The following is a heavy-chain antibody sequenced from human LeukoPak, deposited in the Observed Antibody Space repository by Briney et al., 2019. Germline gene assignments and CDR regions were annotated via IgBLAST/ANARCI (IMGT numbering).Heavy chain of an antibody. V-gene: IGHV1-24*01. D-gene: IGHD3-9*01. Sequence: GASVKVSCKVSGYTLTELSMHWVRQAPGKGLEWMGGFDPEDGETIYAQKFQGRVTMTEDTSTDTAYMELSSLSSVTAADTAVYYCASGVYYDILTGYPPDYWGQGTLVTVSS. CDR3: ASGVYYDILTGYPPDY. CDR2: FDPEDGET. J-gene: IGHJ4*02. CDR1: GYTLTELS.